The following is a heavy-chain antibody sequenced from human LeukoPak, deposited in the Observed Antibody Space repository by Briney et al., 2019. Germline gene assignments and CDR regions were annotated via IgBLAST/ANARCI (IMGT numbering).Heavy chain of an antibody. CDR1: GFTFSRYA. CDR3: ARGGLGYSGYEDNWFDP. J-gene: IGHJ5*02. V-gene: IGHV3-21*01. Sequence: GGSLRLSCAASGFTFSRYAISWVRQAPGKGLEWVSSISSSSSYIYYADSVKGRFTISRDNAKNSLYLQMNSLRAEDTAVYYCARGGLGYSGYEDNWFDPWGQGTLVTVSS. D-gene: IGHD5-12*01. CDR2: ISSSSSYI.